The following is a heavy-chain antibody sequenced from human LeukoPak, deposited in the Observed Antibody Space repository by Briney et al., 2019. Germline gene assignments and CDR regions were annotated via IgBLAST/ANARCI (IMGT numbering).Heavy chain of an antibody. CDR2: IYYTGDT. Sequence: PSETLSLTCTVSGGSITTNDCYWAWIRQPPGKGLEWIGTIYYTGDTYYNPSLKSRVTISVDTSKNQFSLKWNSVTAADTAVYYCATHGPAVAGGFDPWGRGALVTVSS. CDR1: GGSITTNDCY. V-gene: IGHV4-39*01. D-gene: IGHD6-19*01. J-gene: IGHJ5*02. CDR3: ATHGPAVAGGFDP.